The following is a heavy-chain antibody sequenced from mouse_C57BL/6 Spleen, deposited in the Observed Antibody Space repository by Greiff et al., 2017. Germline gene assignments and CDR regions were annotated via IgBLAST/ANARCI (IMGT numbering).Heavy chain of an antibody. CDR1: GYTFTSYT. Sequence: VQLVESGAELARPGASVKMSCKASGYTFTSYTMHWVKQRPGQGLEWIGYINPSSGYTKYNQKFKDKATLTADKSSSTAYMQLSSLTSEDSAVYYCARWIYYDSYFDYWGQGTTLTVSS. CDR2: INPSSGYT. J-gene: IGHJ2*01. V-gene: IGHV1-4*01. D-gene: IGHD2-4*01. CDR3: ARWIYYDSYFDY.